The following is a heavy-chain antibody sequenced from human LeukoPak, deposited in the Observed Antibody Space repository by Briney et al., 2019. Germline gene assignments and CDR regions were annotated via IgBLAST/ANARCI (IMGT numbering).Heavy chain of an antibody. V-gene: IGHV3-23*01. CDR2: ISASDSTT. Sequence: GGSLRLSCTTSGFTFSNFAMSRVRQAPGKGLEWVSSISASDSTTYYAGSVKGRFTISRDNSKNTLYLQMNSLKAEDTAVYYCAKDHGFYSSGWNPLFDFWGQGTLVTVSS. CDR1: GFTFSNFA. D-gene: IGHD6-19*01. J-gene: IGHJ4*02. CDR3: AKDHGFYSSGWNPLFDF.